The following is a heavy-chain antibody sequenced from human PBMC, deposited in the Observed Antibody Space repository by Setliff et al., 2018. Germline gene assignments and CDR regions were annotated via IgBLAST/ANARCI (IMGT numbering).Heavy chain of an antibody. D-gene: IGHD6-19*01. CDR3: ESNPVNSGPPYYFDY. CDR2: IHYSGST. CDR1: GGSISSGSYC. J-gene: IGHJ4*02. Sequence: PSETLSLTCTVSGGSISSGSYCWGWIRPPPRKGLEWIGSIHYSGSTYYNPSLKSRVTISVDTSKNQFSLKLDSVIVADTAVYYCESNPVNSGPPYYFDYWGQGTLVTVSS. V-gene: IGHV4-39*01.